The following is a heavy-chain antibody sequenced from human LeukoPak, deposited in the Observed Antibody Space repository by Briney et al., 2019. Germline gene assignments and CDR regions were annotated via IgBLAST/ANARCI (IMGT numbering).Heavy chain of an antibody. V-gene: IGHV3-20*04. CDR2: INWNGGST. J-gene: IGHJ4*02. D-gene: IGHD3-3*02. CDR3: ARDTTTELFLGY. Sequence: GGSLRLSCAASGFTFDDYGMSWVRQAPGKGLEWVSGINWNGGSTGYADSVKGRFTISRDNAKNSLYLQMNSLRAEDTAVYYCARDTTTELFLGYWGQGTLVTVSS. CDR1: GFTFDDYG.